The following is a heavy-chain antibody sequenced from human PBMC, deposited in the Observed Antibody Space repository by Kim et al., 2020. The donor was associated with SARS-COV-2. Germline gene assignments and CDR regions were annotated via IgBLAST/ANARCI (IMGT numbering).Heavy chain of an antibody. V-gene: IGHV3-53*01. D-gene: IGHD6-13*01. J-gene: IGHJ4*02. CDR3: ARSRYCNNWYQDY. Sequence: GGSLRLSCAASGFTVSSTYMSWVRQTPGKGLEWFSVIYSGGNTYYADSVKGRFTISRDTSKNTLYLQMNSLRAEDTAVYFCARSRYCNNWYQDYWGRGTLVTVSS. CDR1: GFTVSSTY. CDR2: IYSGGNT.